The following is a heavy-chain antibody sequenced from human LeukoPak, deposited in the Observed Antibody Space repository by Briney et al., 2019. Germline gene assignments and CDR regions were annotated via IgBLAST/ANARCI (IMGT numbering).Heavy chain of an antibody. V-gene: IGHV3-21*01. Sequence: PGGPLRLSCAASGFTFSTSYMSWVREAPGKGLGWVSSISSYGDYIFYAASVKGRFTMSRDNADNSLYLQMNSLRAEDTAVYYCARPFRTYCGGDCYRTFDYWGQGTLVTVSS. J-gene: IGHJ4*02. D-gene: IGHD2-21*02. CDR2: ISSYGDYI. CDR1: GFTFSTSY. CDR3: ARPFRTYCGGDCYRTFDY.